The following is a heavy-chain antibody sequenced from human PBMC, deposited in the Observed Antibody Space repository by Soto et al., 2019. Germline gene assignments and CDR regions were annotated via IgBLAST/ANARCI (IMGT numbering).Heavy chain of an antibody. CDR1: GFTFNIYA. D-gene: IGHD3-10*01. CDR2: ISHDGTSR. V-gene: IGHV3-30-3*01. J-gene: IGHJ4*02. Sequence: QVPLVESGGGVVQPGRSLRLSCAASGFTFNIYAMHWVRQAPGKGLEWVAVISHDGTSRYYADSVKGRVTISRDNSKSMVFVQMNSLGVEDTAVYYCVRSSGVPTPDFAYWGQGTLVTVSS. CDR3: VRSSGVPTPDFAY.